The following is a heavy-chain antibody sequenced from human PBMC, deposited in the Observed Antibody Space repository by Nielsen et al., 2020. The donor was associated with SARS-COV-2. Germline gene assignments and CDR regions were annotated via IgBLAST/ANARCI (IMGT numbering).Heavy chain of an antibody. CDR1: GGSISSYY. J-gene: IGHJ5*02. D-gene: IGHD6-19*01. V-gene: IGHV4-59*01. CDR2: IYYSGST. Sequence: SETLSLTCTVSGGSISSYYWSWIRQPPGKGLEWIGYIYYSGSTNYNPSLKSRVTISVDTSKNQFSLKLSSVTAADTAVYYCARTSAGIAVAGTNWFDPWGQGTLVTVSS. CDR3: ARTSAGIAVAGTNWFDP.